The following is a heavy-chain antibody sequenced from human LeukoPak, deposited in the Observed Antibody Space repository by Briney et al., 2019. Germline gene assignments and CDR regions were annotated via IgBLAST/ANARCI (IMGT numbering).Heavy chain of an antibody. CDR2: IYTSGST. J-gene: IGHJ4*02. CDR1: GGSISSYY. CDR3: ACGGFGELLYLFD. Sequence: SETLSLTCTVSGGSISSYYWSWIRQPAGKGLEWIGRIYTSGSTNYNPSLQSRVTMSVDTSKNQFSLKLSSVTAADTAVYYCACGGFGELLYLFDWGQGTLVTVSS. D-gene: IGHD3-10*01. V-gene: IGHV4-4*07.